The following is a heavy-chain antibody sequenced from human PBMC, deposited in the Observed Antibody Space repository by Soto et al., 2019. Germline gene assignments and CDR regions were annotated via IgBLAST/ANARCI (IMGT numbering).Heavy chain of an antibody. V-gene: IGHV4-39*01. Sequence: QLQLQESGPGLVKPSETLSLTCTVSGGSISSSSYYWGWIRQPPGKGLEWIGNIYYSGSTYYNPSRWSRDSNSVDTTKDQLSLDPCSVPAADTAIYYCAWDMDDGFWSGFVFWGQGTLVTVSS. D-gene: IGHD3-3*01. CDR2: IYYSGST. J-gene: IGHJ4*02. CDR3: AWDMDDGFWSGFVF. CDR1: GGSISSSSYY.